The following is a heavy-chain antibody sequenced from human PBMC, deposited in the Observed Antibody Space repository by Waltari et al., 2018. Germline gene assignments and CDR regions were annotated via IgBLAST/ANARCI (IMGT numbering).Heavy chain of an antibody. CDR2: INPNSGGT. CDR3: ARSRDKEPYFDY. V-gene: IGHV1-2*06. J-gene: IGHJ4*02. D-gene: IGHD1-26*01. CDR1: GYTFTGYY. Sequence: QVQLVQSEAEVKKPGASVKVSCKASGYTFTGYYMHWVRQAPGQGLEWMGRINPNSGGTNYAQKFQGRGTMTRDTSISTAYMELSRLRSDDTAVYYCARSRDKEPYFDYWGQGTLVTVSS.